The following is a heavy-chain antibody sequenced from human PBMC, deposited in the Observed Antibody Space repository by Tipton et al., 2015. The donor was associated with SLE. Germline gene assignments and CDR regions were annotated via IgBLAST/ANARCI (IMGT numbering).Heavy chain of an antibody. Sequence: SLRLSCAASGFTFSSYSMNWVRQAPGKGLEWVSYISSSSSTIYYADSVKGRFTISRDNAKNSLYLQMHSLRAEDTAVYYCARPDYYDSSARGAFDIWGQGTMVTVSS. CDR2: ISSSSSTI. D-gene: IGHD3-22*01. J-gene: IGHJ3*02. CDR3: ARPDYYDSSARGAFDI. V-gene: IGHV3-48*01. CDR1: GFTFSSYS.